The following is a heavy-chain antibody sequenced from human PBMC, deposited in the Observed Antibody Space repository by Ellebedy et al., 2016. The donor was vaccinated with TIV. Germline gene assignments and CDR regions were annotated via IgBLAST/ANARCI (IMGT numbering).Heavy chain of an antibody. V-gene: IGHV4-34*01. CDR2: INQSGST. Sequence: MPSETLSLTCAVYGGSFNTYYWSWIRQPPGKGLEWIGEINQSGSTNHNPSLKSRVTMPVDTSKKQFSLKLTSVTAADTAVYYCASPYYDPGYWGQGTLVTVSS. J-gene: IGHJ4*02. D-gene: IGHD3-3*01. CDR1: GGSFNTYY. CDR3: ASPYYDPGY.